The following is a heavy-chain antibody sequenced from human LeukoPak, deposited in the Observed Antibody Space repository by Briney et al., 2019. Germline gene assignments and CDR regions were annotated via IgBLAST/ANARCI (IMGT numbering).Heavy chain of an antibody. CDR3: ARDAYYGSGSYPY. CDR2: IYPKTGGT. D-gene: IGHD3-10*01. Sequence: ASVAVSCKASGYTFTGYYLHWVRQAPGQGLEWMGWIYPKTGGTSYAQKFQGRVTMTRDTSISTAYMELSRLRSDDTAVYYCARDAYYGSGSYPYWGQGTLVTVSS. J-gene: IGHJ4*02. V-gene: IGHV1-2*02. CDR1: GYTFTGYY.